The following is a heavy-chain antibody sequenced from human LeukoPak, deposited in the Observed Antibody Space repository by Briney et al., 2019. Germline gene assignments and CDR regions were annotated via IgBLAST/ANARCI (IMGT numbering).Heavy chain of an antibody. CDR2: IKEDGSEK. D-gene: IGHD6-13*01. CDR3: ARDWGAAADDAFDI. V-gene: IGHV3-7*01. CDR1: GLTYSDYW. Sequence: WGSLRLSCAASGLTYSDYWMTCGRQAPGKGLEWVANIKEDGSEKNYLGSVRGRFTISRDNAKDSLHLQMNSLGAEDTAVYYCARDWGAAADDAFDIWGQGTMVTVSS. J-gene: IGHJ3*02.